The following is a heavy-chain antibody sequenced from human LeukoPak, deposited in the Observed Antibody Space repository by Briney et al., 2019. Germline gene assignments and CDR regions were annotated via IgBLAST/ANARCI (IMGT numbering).Heavy chain of an antibody. CDR2: IYHSGST. D-gene: IGHD6-13*01. Sequence: SETLSLTCAVSGGSISSSNWWSWVRQPPGKGLEWIGEIYHSGSTNYNPSLKSRVTISIDTSKNQFSLKLSSVTAADTAVYYCATGLQSSWYRPYFDYWGQGNLVTVSS. V-gene: IGHV4-4*02. J-gene: IGHJ4*02. CDR3: ATGLQSSWYRPYFDY. CDR1: GGSISSSNW.